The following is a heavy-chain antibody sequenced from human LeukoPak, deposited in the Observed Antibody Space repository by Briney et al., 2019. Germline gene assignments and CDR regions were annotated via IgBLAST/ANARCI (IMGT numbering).Heavy chain of an antibody. J-gene: IGHJ4*02. CDR2: ISSNGGST. V-gene: IGHV3-64D*06. CDR1: GLTFSSYA. CDR3: VNLVDGDYVHNFDY. Sequence: GGSLRLSCSASGLTFSSYAMHWVRQAPGKGLEYVSAISSNGGSTYYADSVKGRFTISRDNSKNTLYLQMSSLRAEDTAVYYCVNLVDGDYVHNFDYWGQGTLVTVSS. D-gene: IGHD4-17*01.